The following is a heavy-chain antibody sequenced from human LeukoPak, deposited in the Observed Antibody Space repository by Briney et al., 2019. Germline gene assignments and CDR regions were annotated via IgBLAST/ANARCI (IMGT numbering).Heavy chain of an antibody. D-gene: IGHD6-13*01. CDR1: GFTFSSYG. V-gene: IGHV3-23*01. CDR3: AKENWYLYNNNWYKTWFDP. Sequence: PGGSLRLSCAASGFTFSSYGMSWVRQAPGKGLEWVSAISGSGGSTNYADSVKGRFTISRDNSKNTLYLQMNSLRAEDTAIYYCAKENWYLYNNNWYKTWFDPWGQGTLVTVSS. CDR2: ISGSGGST. J-gene: IGHJ5*02.